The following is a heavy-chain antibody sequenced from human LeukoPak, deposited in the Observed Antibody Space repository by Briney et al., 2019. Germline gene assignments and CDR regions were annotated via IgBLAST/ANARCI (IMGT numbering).Heavy chain of an antibody. CDR3: AKEGPDYYDSSGYHAFDY. CDR1: GFTFSTYG. CDR2: IRYDGSNK. D-gene: IGHD3-22*01. Sequence: GGSLRLSCSASGFTFSTYGMHWVRQAPGKGLEWVAFIRYDGSNKYYADSVKGRFTISRDNSKNTLYLQMNSLRAEDTAVYYCAKEGPDYYDSSGYHAFDYWGQGTLVTVSS. V-gene: IGHV3-30*02. J-gene: IGHJ4*02.